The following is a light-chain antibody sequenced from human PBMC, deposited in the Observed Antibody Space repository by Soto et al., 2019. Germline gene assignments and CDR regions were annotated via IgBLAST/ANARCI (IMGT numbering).Light chain of an antibody. J-gene: IGKJ4*01. CDR2: WAS. Sequence: DIVMTQSPNSLSVSLGERATITCQSTQSLLFLSNNKNSLAWYQQKQGQPPKLLIYWASTWQSGVPERFSGSGSGTDFTLTINNLQPEDVAVYYCQQYFSAPLTVGGGTKVEI. CDR3: QQYFSAPLT. CDR1: QSLLFLSNNKNS. V-gene: IGKV4-1*01.